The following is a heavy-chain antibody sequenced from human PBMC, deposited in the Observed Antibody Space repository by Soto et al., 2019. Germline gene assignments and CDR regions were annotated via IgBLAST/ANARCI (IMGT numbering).Heavy chain of an antibody. Sequence: EVQLLESGGDLVQPGGSLRLSCAASGFTFAGCAMSWVRQAPGKGLEWVSAITGSGGRTYYADSVKGRLTISRDNSKNTVYLQMNSLRDEDTAVYYCAKGFRVGATTGGGENFDYWGQGTLVTVSS. D-gene: IGHD1-26*01. V-gene: IGHV3-23*01. CDR3: AKGFRVGATTGGGENFDY. CDR1: GFTFAGCA. J-gene: IGHJ4*02. CDR2: ITGSGGRT.